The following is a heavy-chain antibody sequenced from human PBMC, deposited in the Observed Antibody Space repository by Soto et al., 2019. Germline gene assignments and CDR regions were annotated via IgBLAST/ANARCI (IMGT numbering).Heavy chain of an antibody. CDR1: GGSISSSSYY. V-gene: IGHV4-39*01. J-gene: IGHJ4*02. CDR2: IYYSGST. Sequence: QLQLQESGPGLVKPSETLSLTCTVSGGSISSSSYYWGWIRQPPGKGLEWIGSIYYSGSTYYNPSLKSRVTISVDTSKNQFSLKLSSVTAADTAVYYCARHFRQYYDFWSGYYTSFDYWGQGTLVTVSS. CDR3: ARHFRQYYDFWSGYYTSFDY. D-gene: IGHD3-3*01.